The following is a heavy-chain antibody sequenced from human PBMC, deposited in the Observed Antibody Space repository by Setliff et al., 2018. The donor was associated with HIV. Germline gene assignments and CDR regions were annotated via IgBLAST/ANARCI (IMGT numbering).Heavy chain of an antibody. CDR1: DASISDHH. J-gene: IGHJ4*02. D-gene: IGHD3-16*01. V-gene: IGHV4-59*11. CDR2: THRLGAT. CDR3: AVYYEGVGGRGI. Sequence: SETLSLTCTFSDASISDHHCSWIRQPPGRGLEWIGSTHRLGATNYNPSLKSRFTISVDISKRQFSLRLSSVTAADTAQYFCAVYYEGVGGRGIWGPGTLVTVSS.